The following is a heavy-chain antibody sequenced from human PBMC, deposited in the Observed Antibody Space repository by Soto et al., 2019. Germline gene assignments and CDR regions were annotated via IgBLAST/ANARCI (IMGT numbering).Heavy chain of an antibody. V-gene: IGHV1-2*04. CDR1: GDSFTDYH. CDR3: ARGDSTDCSNGVCSFFYNHDMDV. D-gene: IGHD2-8*01. Sequence: QVQLVQSGAEVKKPGASVKVSCKASGDSFTDYHIHWVRQAPGQGLEWLGRITPKSGGTSTAQKFQGWVTMTTDTSISTASMELTRLTSDDTAIYYCARGDSTDCSNGVCSFFYNHDMDVWGQGTTVTVSS. J-gene: IGHJ6*02. CDR2: ITPKSGGT.